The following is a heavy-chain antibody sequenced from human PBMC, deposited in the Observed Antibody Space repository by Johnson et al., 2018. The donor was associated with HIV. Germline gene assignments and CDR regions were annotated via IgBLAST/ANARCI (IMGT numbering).Heavy chain of an antibody. Sequence: VQLVESGGGVVQPGRSLRLSCAASGFTFSSYGMHWAHQAPGKGLEWVSVISTSGDTVLYTDSVKGRFTISRDNSKNTLFLQMNSLRAEDTAVYYCARDSKARFPTITMIDAFDIWGQGTMVTVSS. CDR3: ARDSKARFPTITMIDAFDI. J-gene: IGHJ3*02. CDR1: GFTFSSYG. CDR2: ISTSGDTV. D-gene: IGHD3-22*01. V-gene: IGHV3-62*03.